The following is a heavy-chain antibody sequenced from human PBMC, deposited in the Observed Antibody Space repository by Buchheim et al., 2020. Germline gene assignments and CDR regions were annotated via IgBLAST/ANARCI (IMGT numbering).Heavy chain of an antibody. CDR3: ARYAYGVRRWFDS. D-gene: IGHD4/OR15-4a*01. V-gene: IGHV3-11*01. CDR1: GFTFSDYY. J-gene: IGHJ5*01. Sequence: QVQLVESGGGLVKPGGSLRLSCAASGFTFSDYYMTWIRQAPGKGLEWISYIRSTGSVHYADSVKGRFTISRDNAKNSLYLQMNTLRGEDTAVHYCARYAYGVRRWFDSWGQGTL. CDR2: IRSTGSV.